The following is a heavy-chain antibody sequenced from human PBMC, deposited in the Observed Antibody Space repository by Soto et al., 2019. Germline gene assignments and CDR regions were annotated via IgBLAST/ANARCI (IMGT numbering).Heavy chain of an antibody. D-gene: IGHD5-18*01. V-gene: IGHV4-31*03. CDR2: IYYSGST. CDR3: ARATVLDTAMALTDVYFQH. Sequence: SETLSLTCTVSGGSISSGGYYWSWIRQHPGKGLEWIGYIYYSGSTYYNPSLKSRVTISVDTSKNQFSLKLSSVTAADTAVYYCARATVLDTAMALTDVYFQHWGQGTLVTVSS. CDR1: GGSISSGGYY. J-gene: IGHJ1*01.